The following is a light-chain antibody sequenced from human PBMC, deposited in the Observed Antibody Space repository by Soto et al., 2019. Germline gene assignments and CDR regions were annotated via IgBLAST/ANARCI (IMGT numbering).Light chain of an antibody. CDR3: QQYGNTHLT. V-gene: IGKV3-20*01. CDR1: QSVSSY. Sequence: EIMLKQSPATLSLSPGERATLSCRASQSVSSYLAWYQQKPGQAPRLLMYEASNRATGIPARFSGSGSGTDFTLTISRLEPEDFAVYYCQQYGNTHLTFGGGTKVDI. J-gene: IGKJ4*01. CDR2: EAS.